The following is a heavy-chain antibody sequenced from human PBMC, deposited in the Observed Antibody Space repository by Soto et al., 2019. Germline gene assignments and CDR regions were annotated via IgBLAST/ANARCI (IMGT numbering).Heavy chain of an antibody. D-gene: IGHD2-21*02. CDR1: GGSISSYY. CDR3: ARERGDSWAYCGGDCYTSYGMDV. J-gene: IGHJ6*04. Sequence: SETLSLTCTVSGGSISSYYWSWIRQPPGKGLEWIGYIYYSGSTNYNPSLKSRVTISVDTSKNQFSLKLSSVTAADTAVYYRARERGDSWAYCGGDCYTSYGMDVWGKGPTVTVSS. V-gene: IGHV4-59*01. CDR2: IYYSGST.